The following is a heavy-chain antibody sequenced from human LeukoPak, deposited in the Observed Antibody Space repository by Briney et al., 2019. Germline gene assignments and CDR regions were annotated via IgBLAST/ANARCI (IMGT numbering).Heavy chain of an antibody. J-gene: IGHJ3*02. D-gene: IGHD3-10*01. Sequence: SETLSLTCTVSGGSIGSSSYYWGWIRQPPGKGLEWIGSIYYSGSTYYNPSLKSRVTISVDTSKNQFSLKLSSVTAADTAVYYCASASTSITMVRGVNAFDIWGQGTMVTVSS. CDR3: ASASTSITMVRGVNAFDI. V-gene: IGHV4-39*07. CDR1: GGSIGSSSYY. CDR2: IYYSGST.